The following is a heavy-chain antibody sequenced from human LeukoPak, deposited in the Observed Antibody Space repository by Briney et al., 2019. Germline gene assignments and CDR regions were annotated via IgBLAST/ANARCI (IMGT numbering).Heavy chain of an antibody. CDR2: IYYSGNT. CDR3: ARRTSRYYMDV. Sequence: SETLSLTCAVSGYSISSGYYWGWIRQPPGKGLEWIGSIYYSGNTYYNPSLKSRVTISVDTSKNQFSLKLSSVTAADTAVYYCARRTSRYYMDVWGKGTTVTVSS. V-gene: IGHV4-38-2*01. J-gene: IGHJ6*03. D-gene: IGHD2-2*01. CDR1: GYSISSGYY.